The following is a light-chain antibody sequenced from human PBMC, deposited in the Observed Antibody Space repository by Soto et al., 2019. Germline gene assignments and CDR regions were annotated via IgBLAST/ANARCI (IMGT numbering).Light chain of an antibody. J-gene: IGLJ3*02. CDR3: SSFTARHTWV. Sequence: QSALTQPASASGSPGQTITISCTGTNSDVGGNNFVSWYQHHPGQAPQLILYEVNNRPSVVSNRFSGSKSSNTASLTISVLQAEDEADYYCSSFTARHTWVFGGGTKLTVL. CDR2: EVN. CDR1: NSDVGGNNF. V-gene: IGLV2-14*01.